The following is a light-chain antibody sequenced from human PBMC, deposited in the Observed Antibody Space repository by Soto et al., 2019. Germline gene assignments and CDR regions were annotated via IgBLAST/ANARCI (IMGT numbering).Light chain of an antibody. Sequence: QSALTQPRSVSGSPGQSVTISCAGTSSDVGRYNYVSWFQQHPGKAPKVIIYDVTKRPSGVPDRFSGSKSGNTASLTISGLQAEDEADYFCCSYTSRTTYVFGTGTKLTVL. CDR1: SSDVGRYNY. CDR2: DVT. J-gene: IGLJ1*01. V-gene: IGLV2-11*01. CDR3: CSYTSRTTYV.